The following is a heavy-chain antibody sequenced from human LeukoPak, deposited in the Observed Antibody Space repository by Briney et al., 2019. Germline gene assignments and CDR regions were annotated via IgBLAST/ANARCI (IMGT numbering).Heavy chain of an antibody. V-gene: IGHV3-64D*06. CDR3: VKGDTMVRGVIPFDY. CDR1: GFTFSNYA. CDR2: IGGNGVNT. J-gene: IGHJ4*02. D-gene: IGHD3-10*01. Sequence: PGGSLRLSCSASGFTFSNYAMHWARQAPGKGLEYVSAIGGNGVNTYYAGSVKGRFIISRDNSKNTLFLQMSSLRAEDTAVYYCVKGDTMVRGVIPFDYWGQGTLVTVSS.